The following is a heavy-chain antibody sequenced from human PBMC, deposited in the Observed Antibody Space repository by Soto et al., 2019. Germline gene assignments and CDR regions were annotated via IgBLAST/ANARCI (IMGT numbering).Heavy chain of an antibody. CDR1: GFIFNNYW. CDR2: INGDGTT. J-gene: IGHJ4*02. D-gene: IGHD6-25*01. Sequence: EVQLVESGGGLVQPGGSLRLSCAASGFIFNNYWMHWIRQAPGKGLVWVARINGDGTTTYVDSVKGRFTISRDNAKNTEYLQMNSLRVEDTAVYYCGRGSGPRGRPYWGQGILVTVSS. V-gene: IGHV3-74*01. CDR3: GRGSGPRGRPY.